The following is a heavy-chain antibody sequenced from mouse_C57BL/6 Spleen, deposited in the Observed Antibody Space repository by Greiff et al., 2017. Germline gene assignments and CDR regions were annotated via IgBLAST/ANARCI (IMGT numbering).Heavy chain of an antibody. D-gene: IGHD4-1*01. CDR2: IDPETGGT. V-gene: IGHV1-15*01. Sequence: QVQLQQSGAELVRPGASVTLSCKASGYTFTDYEMHWVKQTPVHGLEWIGAIDPETGGTAYNQKFKGKAILTADKSSSTAYMGLRSLTSEDSAVYYCANWDFDYWGQGTTLTVSS. CDR1: GYTFTDYE. J-gene: IGHJ2*01. CDR3: ANWDFDY.